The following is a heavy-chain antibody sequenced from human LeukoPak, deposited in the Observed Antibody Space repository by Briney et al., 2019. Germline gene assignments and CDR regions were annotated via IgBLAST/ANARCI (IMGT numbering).Heavy chain of an antibody. V-gene: IGHV3-21*01. Sequence: GGSLRLSCAASGFTFSSYSMNWVRQAPGKGLEWVSSISSSSSYIYYADSVKGRFTISKDNAKNSLYLQMNSLRAEDTAVYYCARDWVGDCSGGSCYYFDYWGQGTLVTVSS. CDR2: ISSSSSYI. J-gene: IGHJ4*02. CDR1: GFTFSSYS. D-gene: IGHD2-15*01. CDR3: ARDWVGDCSGGSCYYFDY.